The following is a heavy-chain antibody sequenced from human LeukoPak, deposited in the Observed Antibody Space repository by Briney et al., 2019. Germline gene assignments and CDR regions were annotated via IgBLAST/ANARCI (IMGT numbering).Heavy chain of an antibody. CDR3: ARTTYGSGSYSLTLYFDY. CDR1: GYSFTSYW. V-gene: IGHV5-51*01. Sequence: HGESLKISCKGSGYSFTSYWIGWVRQMPGKGLEWMGIIYPGDSDTRYSPSFQGQVTISADKSISTAYLQWSSLKASDTAMYYCARTTYGSGSYSLTLYFDYWGQGTLVTVSS. CDR2: IYPGDSDT. D-gene: IGHD3-10*01. J-gene: IGHJ4*02.